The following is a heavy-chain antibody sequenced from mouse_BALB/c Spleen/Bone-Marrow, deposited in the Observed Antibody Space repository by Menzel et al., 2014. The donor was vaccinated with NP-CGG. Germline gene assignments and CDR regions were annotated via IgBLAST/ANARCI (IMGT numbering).Heavy chain of an antibody. CDR3: ATSDYYWYAWFAY. CDR1: GYIFTSYN. Sequence: LQQSGAELVKPGASVKMSCKTSGYIFTSYNMHWVKQTPGQGLEWIGAIYPGNGDTSYNQKFKDKATLTADKSSSTAYIQLSSLTSEDSAVYYCATSDYYWYAWFAYWGQGTLVTVSA. J-gene: IGHJ3*01. D-gene: IGHD2-14*01. V-gene: IGHV1-12*01. CDR2: IYPGNGDT.